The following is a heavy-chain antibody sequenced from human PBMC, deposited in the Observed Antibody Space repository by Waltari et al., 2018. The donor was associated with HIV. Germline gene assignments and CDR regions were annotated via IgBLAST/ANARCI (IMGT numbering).Heavy chain of an antibody. CDR1: GGSFSGYY. D-gene: IGHD3-22*01. CDR2: INHSGST. CDR3: HYYDSSGYYFSGRAFDI. J-gene: IGHJ3*02. V-gene: IGHV4-34*01. Sequence: QVQLQQWGAGLLKPSETLSLTCAVYGGSFSGYYWSWIRQPPGKGLEWIGEINHSGSTNYNPSLKSRVTISVDTSKNQFSLKLSSVTAADTAVYYCHYYDSSGYYFSGRAFDIWGQGTMVTVSS.